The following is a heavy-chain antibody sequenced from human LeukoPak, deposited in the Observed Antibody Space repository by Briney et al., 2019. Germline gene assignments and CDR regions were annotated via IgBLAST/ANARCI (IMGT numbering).Heavy chain of an antibody. CDR3: ARSYDSSGYMRRRGPFGY. CDR1: GGSISSYY. J-gene: IGHJ4*02. CDR2: IYYSGST. V-gene: IGHV4-59*12. Sequence: SETLSLTCSVSGGSISSYYWSWIRQPPGKGLEWIGYIYYSGSTNYNPSLKSRVTISVDTSKNQFSLKLSSVTAADTAVYYCARSYDSSGYMRRRGPFGYWGQGTLVTVSS. D-gene: IGHD3-22*01.